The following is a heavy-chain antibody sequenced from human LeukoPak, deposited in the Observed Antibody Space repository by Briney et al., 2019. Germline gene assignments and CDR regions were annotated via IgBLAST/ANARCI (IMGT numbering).Heavy chain of an antibody. V-gene: IGHV3-21*01. CDR3: ARETNIAAIRRIDY. CDR2: ISSSSSYI. D-gene: IGHD6-13*01. CDR1: GLTFSSYS. J-gene: IGHJ4*02. Sequence: AGGSLRLSCAASGLTFSSYSMNWVRQAPGKGLEWVSFISSSSSYIYYADSVKGRFTISRDNAKNSLYLQMNSLRAEDTAVYYCARETNIAAIRRIDYWGQGTLVTVSS.